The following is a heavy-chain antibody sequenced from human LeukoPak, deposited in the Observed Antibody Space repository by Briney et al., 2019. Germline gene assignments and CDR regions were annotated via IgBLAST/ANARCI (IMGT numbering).Heavy chain of an antibody. CDR1: GYTLTELS. CDR2: FDPEDGET. CDR3: ATSSGYYYGWFDP. D-gene: IGHD3-22*01. Sequence: ASVKVSCKVSGYTLTELSMHWVRQAPGKGLEGMGGFDPEDGETIYAQKFQGRVTMTEDTSTDTAYMELSSLRSEDTAVYYCATSSGYYYGWFDPWGQGTLVTVSS. V-gene: IGHV1-24*01. J-gene: IGHJ5*02.